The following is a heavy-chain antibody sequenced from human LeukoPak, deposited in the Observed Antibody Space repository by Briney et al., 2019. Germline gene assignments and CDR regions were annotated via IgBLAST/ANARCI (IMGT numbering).Heavy chain of an antibody. V-gene: IGHV3-48*02. J-gene: IGHJ3*02. Sequence: GGSLRLSCAASGFTFSSYSMNWVRRAPGKGLEWLSYISSSNTIYYADSVKGRFTISRDNAKNSLSLQMHGLRDEDTAVYFCARTSTYYFDISASADAFDIWGQGTLVTVSS. CDR2: ISSSNTI. CDR1: GFTFSSYS. D-gene: IGHD3-22*01. CDR3: ARTSTYYFDISASADAFDI.